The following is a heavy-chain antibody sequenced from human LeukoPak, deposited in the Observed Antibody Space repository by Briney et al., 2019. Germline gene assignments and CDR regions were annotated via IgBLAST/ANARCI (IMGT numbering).Heavy chain of an antibody. CDR1: GGSISSSTYY. Sequence: PSETLSLTCTVSGGSISSSTYYWGWIRQPPGKGLEWIGSISYTGTTYYKPSLKSRVTISVDTSKNQFSLNLSSVTAADTAVYYCARLIAARPRYYFVYWGQGTLVTVSS. CDR3: ARLIAARPRYYFVY. J-gene: IGHJ4*02. D-gene: IGHD6-6*01. CDR2: ISYTGTT. V-gene: IGHV4-39*01.